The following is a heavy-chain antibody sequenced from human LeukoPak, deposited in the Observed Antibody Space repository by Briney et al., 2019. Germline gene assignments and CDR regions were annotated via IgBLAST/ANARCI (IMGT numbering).Heavy chain of an antibody. V-gene: IGHV4-38-2*02. CDR3: ARVSAMDGFDY. J-gene: IGHJ4*02. Sequence: SETLSLTCTVSGYSISSGYYWGWIRQPPGKGLEWIGSIYHSGSTYYNPSLKSRVTISVDTSKNQFSLKLSSVTAADTAVYYCARVSAMDGFDYWGQGTLVTVSS. CDR2: IYHSGST. D-gene: IGHD5-18*01. CDR1: GYSISSGYY.